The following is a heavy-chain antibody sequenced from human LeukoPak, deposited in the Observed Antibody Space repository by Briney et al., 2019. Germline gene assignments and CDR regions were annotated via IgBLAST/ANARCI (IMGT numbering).Heavy chain of an antibody. CDR3: AKSEYSYGADAFDI. D-gene: IGHD5-18*01. J-gene: IGHJ3*02. CDR1: GGTFSSYA. Sequence: GASVKVSCTASGGTFSSYAISWVRQAPGQGLEWMGGIIPIFGTANYAQKFQGRVTITADESTSTAYMELSSLRSEDTAVYYCAKSEYSYGADAFDIWGQGTMVTVSS. CDR2: IIPIFGTA. V-gene: IGHV1-69*13.